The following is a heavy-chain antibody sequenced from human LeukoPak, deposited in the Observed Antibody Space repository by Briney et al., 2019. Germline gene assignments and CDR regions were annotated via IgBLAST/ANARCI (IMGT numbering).Heavy chain of an antibody. V-gene: IGHV4-34*01. CDR3: ARGFTAYFDY. D-gene: IGHD3-16*01. Sequence: SETLSLTCAVSCGSFSGYYWSWIRQPPGKGLEWIGEINHSGSTNYNPSLNSRVTISVDTSKNQFSLKLSSVTAADTAVYYCARGFTAYFDYWGQGTLVTVSS. CDR2: INHSGST. CDR1: CGSFSGYY. J-gene: IGHJ4*02.